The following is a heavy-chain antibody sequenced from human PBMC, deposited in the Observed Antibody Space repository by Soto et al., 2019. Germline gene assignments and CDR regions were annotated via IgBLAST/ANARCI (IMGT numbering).Heavy chain of an antibody. CDR2: IYYSGST. CDR1: GGSISSYY. V-gene: IGHV4-59*01. J-gene: IGHJ6*02. CDR3: ARARVAYYYGMDV. Sequence: QVQLQESGPGLVKPSETLSLTCTVSGGSISSYYWSWIRQPPGKGLEWIGYIYYSGSTNYNPSLNSRVTISVDTSKNQFSLKLSSVTAADTAVYYCARARVAYYYGMDVWGQGTTVTVSS. D-gene: IGHD2-15*01.